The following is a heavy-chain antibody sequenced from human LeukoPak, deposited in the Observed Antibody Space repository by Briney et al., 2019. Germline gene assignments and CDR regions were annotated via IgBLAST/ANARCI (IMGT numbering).Heavy chain of an antibody. Sequence: GGSLRLSCAASGFTFSSYEMNWVRQAPGKGLEWVSYISSSGSTIYYADSVKGRFTISRDNAKNSLYLQMNSLRAEDTAVYYCARDPRVGATDAFDIWGQGTMVTVSS. CDR2: ISSSGSTI. V-gene: IGHV3-48*03. CDR1: GFTFSSYE. J-gene: IGHJ3*02. CDR3: ARDPRVGATDAFDI. D-gene: IGHD1-26*01.